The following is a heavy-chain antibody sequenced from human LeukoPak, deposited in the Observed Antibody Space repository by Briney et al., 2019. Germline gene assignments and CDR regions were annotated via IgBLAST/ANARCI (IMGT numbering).Heavy chain of an antibody. CDR2: INPNSGGT. Sequence: GASVKVSCKASGYTFTGYYMHWVRQPPGQGLEWMGWINPNSGGTNYAQKFQGRVTMTRDTSISTAYMELSRLRSDDTAVYYCARVDLGAIRGFDYWGQGTLVTVSS. CDR3: ARVDLGAIRGFDY. CDR1: GYTFTGYY. D-gene: IGHD5-12*01. J-gene: IGHJ4*02. V-gene: IGHV1-2*02.